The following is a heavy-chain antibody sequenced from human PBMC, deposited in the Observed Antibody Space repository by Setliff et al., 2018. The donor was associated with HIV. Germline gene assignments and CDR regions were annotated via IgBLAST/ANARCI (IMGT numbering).Heavy chain of an antibody. J-gene: IGHJ4*02. CDR1: GFTVSRFY. Sequence: GGSLRLSCAASGFTVSRFYMSWVRQAPGKGLEWVSVIYSDGSSYYADSVRGRFTISRDNYKNTLYLRMNSLRPEDTAVYYCARDSPLSHFDYWGQGTLVTVSS. CDR2: IYSDGSS. V-gene: IGHV3-53*01. CDR3: ARDSPLSHFDY.